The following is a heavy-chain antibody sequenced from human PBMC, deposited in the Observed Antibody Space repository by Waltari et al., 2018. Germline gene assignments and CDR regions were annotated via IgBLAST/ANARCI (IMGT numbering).Heavy chain of an antibody. CDR1: GGSFSGYY. Sequence: QVQLQQWGAGLLKPSETLSLTCAVYGGSFSGYYWSWIRQPPGKGLEWIGEINHSGSTNYNPSLKSRVTISVDTSKNQCSLKLSSVTAADTAVYYCAREPSGSGSYFGGPAFDYWGQGTLVTVSS. V-gene: IGHV4-34*01. CDR3: AREPSGSGSYFGGPAFDY. D-gene: IGHD3-10*01. J-gene: IGHJ4*02. CDR2: INHSGST.